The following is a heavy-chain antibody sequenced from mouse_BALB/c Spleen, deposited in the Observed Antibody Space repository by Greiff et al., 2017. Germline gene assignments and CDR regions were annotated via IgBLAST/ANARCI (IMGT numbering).Heavy chain of an antibody. CDR1: GYAFTNYL. CDR2: INPGSGGT. J-gene: IGHJ3*01. CDR3: ARSGTTVVATPFAY. V-gene: IGHV1-54*03. Sequence: QVHVKQSGAELVRPGTSVKVSCKASGYAFTNYLIEWVKQRPGQGLEWIGVINPGSGGTNYNEKFKGKATLTADKSSSTAYMQLSSLTSDDSAVYFCARSGTTVVATPFAYWGQGTLVTVSA. D-gene: IGHD1-1*01.